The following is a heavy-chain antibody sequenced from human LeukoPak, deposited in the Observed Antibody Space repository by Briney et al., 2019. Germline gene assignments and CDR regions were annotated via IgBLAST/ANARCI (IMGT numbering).Heavy chain of an antibody. J-gene: IGHJ4*02. CDR1: GFIFSSSA. D-gene: IGHD6-6*01. CDR3: TVLYTNSSALDY. Sequence: ASVKVSCKASGFIFSSSAVQWVRQARGQRLEWIGWIVVGSGNTNYAQKFQERVTITRDMSTSTAFMDLGSLRSEDTAMYYCTVLYTNSSALDYWGQGNLVTVSS. CDR2: IVVGSGNT. V-gene: IGHV1-58*01.